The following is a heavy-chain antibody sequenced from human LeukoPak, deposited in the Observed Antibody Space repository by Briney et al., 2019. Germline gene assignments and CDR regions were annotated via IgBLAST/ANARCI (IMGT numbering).Heavy chain of an antibody. CDR2: MSSSSSTI. Sequence: GGSLRLSCAASGFTFRSYSMNWVRQAPGKGLEWVSYMSSSSSTIYYADSVKGRFTISRDNAKNSLYLQMNSLRAEDTAVYYCARGGGSYYYGMDVWGQGTTVTVSS. V-gene: IGHV3-48*01. J-gene: IGHJ6*02. CDR1: GFTFRSYS. CDR3: ARGGGSYYYGMDV. D-gene: IGHD1-26*01.